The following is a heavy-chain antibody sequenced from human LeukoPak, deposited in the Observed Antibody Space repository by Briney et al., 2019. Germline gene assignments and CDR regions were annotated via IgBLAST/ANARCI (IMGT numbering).Heavy chain of an antibody. CDR3: ARHPYGDYGFDY. CDR2: IYYSGTT. CDR1: GGSTSTYY. D-gene: IGHD4-17*01. J-gene: IGHJ4*02. V-gene: IGHV4-59*08. Sequence: SETLSLTCTVSGGSTSTYYWNWIRQPPGKGLEWIGNIYYSGTTNYNPSLKSRVTISVDTSKNQFSLKLSSVTAADTAVYYCARHPYGDYGFDYWGQGTLVTVSS.